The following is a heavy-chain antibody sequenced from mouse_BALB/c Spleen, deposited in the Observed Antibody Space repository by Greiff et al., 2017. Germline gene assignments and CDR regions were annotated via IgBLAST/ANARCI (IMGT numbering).Heavy chain of an antibody. V-gene: IGHV5-4*02. CDR1: GFTFSDYY. CDR2: ISDGGSYT. CDR3: ARGPDYYGSSYGYWYFDV. Sequence: EVKLMESGGGLVKPGGSLKLSCAASGFTFSDYYMYWVRQTPEKRLEWVATISDGGSYTYYPDSVKGRFTISRDNARNILYLQMSSLRSEDTAMYYCARGPDYYGSSYGYWYFDVWGAGTTVTVSS. J-gene: IGHJ1*01. D-gene: IGHD1-1*01.